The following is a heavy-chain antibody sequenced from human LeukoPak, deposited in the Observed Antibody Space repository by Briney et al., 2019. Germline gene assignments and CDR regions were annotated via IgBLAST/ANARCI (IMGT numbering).Heavy chain of an antibody. CDR1: GGSFSGYY. V-gene: IGHV4-34*01. CDR3: ASRGRTYYYGSDGMDV. J-gene: IGHJ6*02. CDR2: INHSGST. Sequence: SETLSLTCAVYGGSFSGYYWSWIRQPPGKGLEWIGEINHSGSTNYNPSLKSRVTISVDPSKNQFSLKLSSVTAADTAVYYCASRGRTYYYGSDGMDVWGQGTTVTVSS. D-gene: IGHD3-10*01.